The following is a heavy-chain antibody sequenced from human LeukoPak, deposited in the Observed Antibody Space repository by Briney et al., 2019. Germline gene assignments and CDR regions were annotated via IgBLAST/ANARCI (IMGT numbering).Heavy chain of an antibody. CDR1: GGSVSSGGYY. D-gene: IGHD2-2*01. J-gene: IGHJ4*02. CDR2: IYYSGST. Sequence: SETLSLTCSVSGGSVSSGGYYWSWIRQHPGKGLDWIGDIYYSGSTYYNPSLKSRLTISLDTSKNQFSLMLSSVTAADTAVYYCARAEVVPAAIDYWGQGTLVTASS. V-gene: IGHV4-31*03. CDR3: ARAEVVPAAIDY.